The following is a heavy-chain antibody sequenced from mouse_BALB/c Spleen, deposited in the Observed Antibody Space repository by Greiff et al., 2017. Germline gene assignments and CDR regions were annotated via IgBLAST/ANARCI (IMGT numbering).Heavy chain of an antibody. CDR1: GFTFSSFG. Sequence: EVKLMESGGGLVQPGGSRKLSCAASGFTFSSFGMHWVRQAPEKGLEWVAYISSGSSTIYYADTVKGRFTISRDNPKNTLFLQMTSLRSEDTAMYYCARSLVRNYFDYWGQGTTLTVSS. V-gene: IGHV5-17*02. CDR3: ARSLVRNYFDY. D-gene: IGHD2-10*02. J-gene: IGHJ2*01. CDR2: ISSGSSTI.